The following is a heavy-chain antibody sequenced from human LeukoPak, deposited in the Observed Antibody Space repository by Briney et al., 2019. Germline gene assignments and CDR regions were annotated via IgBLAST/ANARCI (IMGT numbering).Heavy chain of an antibody. V-gene: IGHV1-69*01. CDR2: IIPIFGTA. D-gene: IGHD3-10*01. Sequence: GASVKVSCKASGGTFSSYAISWVRQAPGQGLEWMGGIIPIFGTANYAQKFQGRVTITADESTSTAYMELSSLRSEDTAVYYCARDASVRGVMGSPGLTDYWGQGTLVTVSS. CDR1: GGTFSSYA. J-gene: IGHJ4*02. CDR3: ARDASVRGVMGSPGLTDY.